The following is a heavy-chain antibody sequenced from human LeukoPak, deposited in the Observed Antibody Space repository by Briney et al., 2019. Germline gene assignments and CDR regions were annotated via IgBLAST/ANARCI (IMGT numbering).Heavy chain of an antibody. CDR1: GFTFSSYE. J-gene: IGHJ6*02. CDR2: ISSSGSTI. Sequence: GGSLRLSCAASGFTFSSYEMNWVRQAPGKGPEWVSYISSSGSTIYYADSVKGRFTISRDNAKNSLYLQMNSLRAEDTAVYYCARDGISSSWSLTYYYYYGMDVWGQGTTVTVSS. D-gene: IGHD6-13*01. CDR3: ARDGISSSWSLTYYYYYGMDV. V-gene: IGHV3-48*03.